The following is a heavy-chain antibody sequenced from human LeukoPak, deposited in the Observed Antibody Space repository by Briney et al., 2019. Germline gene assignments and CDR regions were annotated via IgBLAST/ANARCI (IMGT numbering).Heavy chain of an antibody. J-gene: IGHJ4*02. CDR2: IKQDGNDK. Sequence: GGSLRLSCAASGFTFTTYRMSWPRHAPGKGLEWVANIKQDGNDKYHVDSVKGRFTISRDNAKNSLYLQTNSLRADDTAVYYCARGGRGDYWGQGTLVTVSS. V-gene: IGHV3-7*01. CDR1: GFTFTTYR. CDR3: ARGGRGDY. D-gene: IGHD3-16*01.